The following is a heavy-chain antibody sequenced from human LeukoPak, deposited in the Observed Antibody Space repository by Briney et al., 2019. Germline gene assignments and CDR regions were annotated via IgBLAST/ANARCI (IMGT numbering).Heavy chain of an antibody. CDR1: GFTFSSYS. V-gene: IGHV3-21*01. CDR3: ARDAPQGSGYLYFDY. J-gene: IGHJ4*02. CDR2: ISSSSSYI. D-gene: IGHD5-12*01. Sequence: GGSLRLSCAASGFTFSSYSMNWVRQAPGKGLEWVSSISSSSSYIYYADSVKGRFTISRDNAKNSLYLQMNSLRAEDTAVYYCARDAPQGSGYLYFDYWGQGTLVTVSS.